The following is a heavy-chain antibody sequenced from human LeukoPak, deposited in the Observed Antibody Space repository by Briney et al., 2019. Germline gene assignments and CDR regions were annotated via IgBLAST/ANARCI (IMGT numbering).Heavy chain of an antibody. CDR3: ARSDYGDYCGGNYY. Sequence: SETLSLTCAVYGGSFSGYYWSWIRQPPGKGLEWIGEINHSGSTNYNPSLKSRVTISVDTSRNQLSLKLSSVTAADTAVYYCARSDYGDYCGGNYYWGQGTLVTVSS. D-gene: IGHD4-17*01. J-gene: IGHJ4*02. CDR2: INHSGST. V-gene: IGHV4-34*01. CDR1: GGSFSGYY.